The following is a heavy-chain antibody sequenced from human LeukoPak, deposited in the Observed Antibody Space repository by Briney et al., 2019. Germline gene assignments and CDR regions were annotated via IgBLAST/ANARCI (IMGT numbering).Heavy chain of an antibody. J-gene: IGHJ4*02. V-gene: IGHV3-33*01. CDR2: IWFDGSNI. Sequence: GRSLRLSCAASGFNFSSYGMHWVRQAPGKGLEWVTSIWFDGSNIHYADSVKGRVIISRDNSKSALYLQMNSLRAEDTAIYYCARDSLPMAVTGPFDHRGQGALVTVSS. D-gene: IGHD6-19*01. CDR1: GFNFSSYG. CDR3: ARDSLPMAVTGPFDH.